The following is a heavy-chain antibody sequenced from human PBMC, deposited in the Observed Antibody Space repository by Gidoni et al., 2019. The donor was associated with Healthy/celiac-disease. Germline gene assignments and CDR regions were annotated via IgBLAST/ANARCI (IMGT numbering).Heavy chain of an antibody. Sequence: QVQLVESGGGVVQTGRSLRLFCAASGFTFSSYGMHWVRQAPGKGLEWVAVISYDGSNKYYADSVKGRFTISRDNSKNTLYLQMNSLRAEDTAVYYCAKDRDWSFDYWGQGTLVTVSS. J-gene: IGHJ4*02. CDR3: AKDRDWSFDY. CDR1: GFTFSSYG. D-gene: IGHD1-1*01. CDR2: ISYDGSNK. V-gene: IGHV3-30*18.